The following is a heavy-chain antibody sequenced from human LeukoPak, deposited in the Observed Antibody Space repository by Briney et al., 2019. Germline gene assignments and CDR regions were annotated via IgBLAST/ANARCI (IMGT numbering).Heavy chain of an antibody. D-gene: IGHD4-17*01. CDR3: ARGAGGLSDYEYFQH. Sequence: PSGTLSLTCAVSGGSISSSNWWSWVRQPPGKGLEWIGEIYHSGSTNYNPSLKSRVTISVDRSKNQFSLKLSSVTAEDTAVYYCARGAGGLSDYEYFQHWGQGTLVTVSS. V-gene: IGHV4-4*02. J-gene: IGHJ1*01. CDR2: IYHSGST. CDR1: GGSISSSNW.